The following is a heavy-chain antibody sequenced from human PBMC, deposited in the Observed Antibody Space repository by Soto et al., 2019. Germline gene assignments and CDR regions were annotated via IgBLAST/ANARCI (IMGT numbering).Heavy chain of an antibody. J-gene: IGHJ6*04. CDR2: IYYSGST. Sequence: SETLSLACTVSGGSISNSSYYWGWIRQPPGKGLEWIGSIYYSGSTYYNPSLKSRVTISVDTSTNQFSLKLSSVTAADTAVYYCARDAFGYYYGMDVWGKGTTVTVSS. V-gene: IGHV4-39*02. D-gene: IGHD3-16*01. CDR1: GGSISNSSYY. CDR3: ARDAFGYYYGMDV.